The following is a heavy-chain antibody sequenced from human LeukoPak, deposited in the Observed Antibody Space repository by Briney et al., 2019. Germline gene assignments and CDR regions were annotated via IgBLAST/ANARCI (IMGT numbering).Heavy chain of an antibody. CDR1: GYTFTGYY. V-gene: IGHV1-2*02. J-gene: IGHJ6*03. D-gene: IGHD3-10*01. CDR3: ARRYSTMARGVINYYMDV. Sequence: VASVKVSCKASGYTFTGYYMHWVRQAPGQGLEWMGWINPNSGGTNYAQKFQGRVTMTRDTSISTAYMELSRLRSDDTAVYYCARRYSTMARGVINYYMDVWGKGTTVTISS. CDR2: INPNSGGT.